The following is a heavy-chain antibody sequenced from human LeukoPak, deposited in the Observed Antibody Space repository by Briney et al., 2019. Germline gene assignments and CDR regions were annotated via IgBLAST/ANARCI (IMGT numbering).Heavy chain of an antibody. V-gene: IGHV1-2*02. J-gene: IGHJ6*03. CDR3: ARATTIFGDYYMDV. CDR2: INPNSGGT. D-gene: IGHD3-3*01. CDR1: GYSFNSYE. Sequence: ASVKVSCKASGYSFNSYEMSWVRQAPGQGLEWMGWINPNSGGTNYAQKFQGRVTMTRDTSISTAYMELSRLRSDDTAVYYCARATTIFGDYYMDVWGKGTTVTVSS.